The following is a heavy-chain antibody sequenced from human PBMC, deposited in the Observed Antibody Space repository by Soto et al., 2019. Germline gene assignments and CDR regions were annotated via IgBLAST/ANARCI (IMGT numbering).Heavy chain of an antibody. CDR1: GGSISSGGYY. V-gene: IGHV4-31*03. J-gene: IGHJ5*02. CDR2: IYYSGST. D-gene: IGHD3-3*01. CDR3: ARNRFGVKLYNWFDP. Sequence: PSETLSLTCTVSGGSISSGGYYWSWIRQHPGKGLEWIGYIYYSGSTYYNPSLKSRVTISVDTSKNQFSLKLSSVTAADTAVYYFARNRFGVKLYNWFDPWGQGTLVTVSS.